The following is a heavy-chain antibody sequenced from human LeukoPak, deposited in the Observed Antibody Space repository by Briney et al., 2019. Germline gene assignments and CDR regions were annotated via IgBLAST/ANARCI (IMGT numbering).Heavy chain of an antibody. Sequence: GASVKVSCKASGGTFSSYAISWVRQAPGQGLEWMGRIIPILGIANYAQKFQGRVTITADKSMSTAYMELSSLRSEDTAVYYCATSPIVVVPAAIARFDPWGQGTLVTVSS. CDR2: IIPILGIA. D-gene: IGHD2-2*01. CDR3: ATSPIVVVPAAIARFDP. J-gene: IGHJ5*02. V-gene: IGHV1-69*04. CDR1: GGTFSSYA.